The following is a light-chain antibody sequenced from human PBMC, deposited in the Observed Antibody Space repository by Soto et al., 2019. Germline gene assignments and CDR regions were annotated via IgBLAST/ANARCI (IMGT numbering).Light chain of an antibody. CDR3: SSYTTSNTRQIV. Sequence: QSALNQAASVSGYPAQSITISCNGTSSDVGGYNYVSWYQHHPGKAPKLIIYDVSNRPSGVSIRFSGSKSDNTASLTISGLQPEDEADYHCSSYTTSNTRQIVFGTGTKSPS. J-gene: IGLJ1*01. V-gene: IGLV2-14*03. CDR2: DVS. CDR1: SSDVGGYNY.